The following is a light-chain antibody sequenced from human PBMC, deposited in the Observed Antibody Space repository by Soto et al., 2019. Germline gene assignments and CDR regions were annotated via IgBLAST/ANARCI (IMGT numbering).Light chain of an antibody. CDR2: LNSDVSH. J-gene: IGLJ3*02. CDR3: QTWGTGIWV. CDR1: RGHSSYA. Sequence: QPVLTQSPSASASLGASVKLTCTLSRGHSSYAIAWHQQQPEKGPRYLMRLNSDVSHTKGDGIPDRFSGSSSGAERYLTISSLQSEDEADYYCQTWGTGIWVFGGGTKLTVL. V-gene: IGLV4-69*01.